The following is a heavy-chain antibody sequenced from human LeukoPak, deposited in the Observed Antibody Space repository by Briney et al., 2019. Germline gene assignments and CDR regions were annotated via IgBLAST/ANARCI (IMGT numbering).Heavy chain of an antibody. CDR1: GFTFSSYA. CDR3: AKDGMYSSSSSYYFDY. J-gene: IGHJ4*02. V-gene: IGHV3-23*01. CDR2: ISSSGGTT. Sequence: GGSLRLSCAASGFTFSSYAMSWVRQAPGKGLEWVSSISSSGGTTYYADSVKGRFTISRDYSKNTLYLQMNSLRAEDTALYYCAKDGMYSSSSSYYFDYWGPGTLVTVPS. D-gene: IGHD6-6*01.